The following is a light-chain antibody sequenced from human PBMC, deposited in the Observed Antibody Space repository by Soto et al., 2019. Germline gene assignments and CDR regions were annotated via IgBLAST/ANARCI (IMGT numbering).Light chain of an antibody. CDR1: SSDVGAYNY. Sequence: LTQPASVSGSPGQSITISCTGTSSDVGAYNYVSWYQQDPGKAPKLMIYEITNRPSGVSNRFSGSKSGNTASLTISGLQAEDEGDYYCSSYTTNNLYIFGSGTKVTVL. CDR3: SSYTTNNLYI. J-gene: IGLJ1*01. CDR2: EIT. V-gene: IGLV2-14*01.